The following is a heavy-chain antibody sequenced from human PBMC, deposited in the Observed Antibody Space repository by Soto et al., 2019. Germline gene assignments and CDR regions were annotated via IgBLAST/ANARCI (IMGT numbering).Heavy chain of an antibody. V-gene: IGHV3-23*01. Sequence: GGSLRLSCAASGFTFSSYVMSWVRQAPGKGLEWVSAISGSGAYTNYADSVKGRFTISRDNSKNTLYVQMNSLRAEDMAVYYCVKGRDCGGNCYAFFDYWGQGTPVTVSS. CDR2: ISGSGAYT. J-gene: IGHJ4*02. D-gene: IGHD2-21*02. CDR3: VKGRDCGGNCYAFFDY. CDR1: GFTFSSYV.